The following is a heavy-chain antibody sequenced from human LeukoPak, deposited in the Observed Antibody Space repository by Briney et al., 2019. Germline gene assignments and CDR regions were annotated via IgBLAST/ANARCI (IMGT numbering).Heavy chain of an antibody. CDR3: ARGIAAAGIWWYFDL. J-gene: IGHJ2*01. Sequence: SETLSLICTVSGGSTSSYYWGWIRQPPGKGLEWIGSIYYSGSTYYNPSLKSRVTISVDTSKNQFSLKLSSVTAADTAVYYCARGIAAAGIWWYFDLWGRGTLVTVSS. CDR2: IYYSGST. D-gene: IGHD6-13*01. V-gene: IGHV4-39*07. CDR1: GGSTSSYY.